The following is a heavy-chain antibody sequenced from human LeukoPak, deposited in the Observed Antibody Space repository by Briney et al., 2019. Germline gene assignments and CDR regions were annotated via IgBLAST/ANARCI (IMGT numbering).Heavy chain of an antibody. CDR2: ISSSSSTI. J-gene: IGHJ4*02. CDR1: GFTFSSYS. V-gene: IGHV3-48*04. CDR3: AVNGGYFDSSGYYSG. D-gene: IGHD3-22*01. Sequence: GGSLRLSCAASGFTFSSYSMNWVRQAPGKGLEWVSYISSSSSTIYYADSVKGRFTVSRDNAKNSLYLQMDSLRAEDTAVYYCAVNGGYFDSSGYYSGWGQGTLVTVSS.